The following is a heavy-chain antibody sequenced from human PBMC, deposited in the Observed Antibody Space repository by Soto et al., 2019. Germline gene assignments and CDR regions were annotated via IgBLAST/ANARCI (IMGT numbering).Heavy chain of an antibody. CDR3: ARGLRHYGDYYYYYMDV. CDR1: GYTFTSYD. J-gene: IGHJ6*03. Sequence: GASVKVSCKASGYTFTSYDINWVRQATGQGLEWMGWMNPNSGNTGYAQKFQGRVTMTRNTSISTAYMELSSLRSEDTAVYYCARGLRHYGDYYYYYMDVWGKGTTVTVSS. CDR2: MNPNSGNT. D-gene: IGHD4-17*01. V-gene: IGHV1-8*01.